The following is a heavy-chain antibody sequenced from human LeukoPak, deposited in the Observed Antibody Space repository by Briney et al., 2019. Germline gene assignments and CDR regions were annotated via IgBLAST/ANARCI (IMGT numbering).Heavy chain of an antibody. CDR1: GASITRDSFY. CDR3: ANSIDFDYGDYYFDY. Sequence: SQTLSLTCTVSGASITRDSFYWSWIRQPAGKGLEWIGRIYTSGSTNYNPSLKSRVTISLDTSKNQFSLKLSSVTAADTAVYYCANSIDFDYGDYYFDYWGQGALVTISS. CDR2: IYTSGST. V-gene: IGHV4-61*02. J-gene: IGHJ4*02. D-gene: IGHD4-17*01.